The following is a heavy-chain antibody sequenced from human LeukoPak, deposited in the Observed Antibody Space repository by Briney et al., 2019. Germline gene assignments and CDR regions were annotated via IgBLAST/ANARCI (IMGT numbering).Heavy chain of an antibody. V-gene: IGHV1-69*05. CDR3: ATELRWKDH. J-gene: IGHJ4*02. CDR2: IIPIFGTA. CDR1: GGTFSSYA. D-gene: IGHD4-23*01. Sequence: EASVKVSCKASGGTFSSYAISWVRQAPGQGLEWMGGIIPIFGTANYAQKFQGRVTMTRDTSISTAYMELSSLTSEDTAVYYCATELRWKDHWGQGTLVTVSS.